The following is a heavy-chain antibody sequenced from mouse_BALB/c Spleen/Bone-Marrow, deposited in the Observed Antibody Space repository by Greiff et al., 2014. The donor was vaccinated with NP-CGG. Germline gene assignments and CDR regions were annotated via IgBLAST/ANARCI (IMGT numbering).Heavy chain of an antibody. V-gene: IGHV2-9*02. CDR1: GFSLTSYG. D-gene: IGHD1-1*01. CDR2: IWAGGST. CDR3: ARGSYYEGAIDY. Sequence: VMLVESGPGLVAPSQSLSIACTVSGFSLTSYGVHWVRQPPGKVLEWLGVIWAGGSTNYNSALMSRLSISKDNSKSQVFLKMNSLQTDDTAMYYCARGSYYEGAIDYWGQGTSVTVSS. J-gene: IGHJ4*01.